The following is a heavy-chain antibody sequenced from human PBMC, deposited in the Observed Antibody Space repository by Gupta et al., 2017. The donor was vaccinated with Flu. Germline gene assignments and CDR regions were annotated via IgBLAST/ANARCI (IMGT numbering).Heavy chain of an antibody. V-gene: IGHV3-23*01. CDR1: GFTFSSYA. Sequence: AASGFTFSSYAMSWVRQAPGKGLEWVSAISGSGGSTYYADSVKGRFTISRDNSKNTLYLQMNSLRAEDTAVYYCAKVIVGAIYYFDYWGQGTLVTVSS. CDR3: AKVIVGAIYYFDY. D-gene: IGHD1-26*01. CDR2: ISGSGGST. J-gene: IGHJ4*02.